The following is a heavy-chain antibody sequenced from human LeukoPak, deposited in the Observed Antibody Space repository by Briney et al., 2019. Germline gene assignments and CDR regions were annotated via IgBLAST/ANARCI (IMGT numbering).Heavy chain of an antibody. CDR1: GGSINNYY. D-gene: IGHD3-16*02. J-gene: IGHJ4*02. CDR2: IHYRGST. Sequence: SETLSLTCTVSGGSINNYYWSWIRQSPGKGLEWIGDIHYRGSTKYNPSLKSRLTISVDTSKSQFSLRLSSVTAADTAVYYCARTEGWITFGGVIPPDYWGQGTLVTVSS. CDR3: ARTEGWITFGGVIPPDY. V-gene: IGHV4-59*12.